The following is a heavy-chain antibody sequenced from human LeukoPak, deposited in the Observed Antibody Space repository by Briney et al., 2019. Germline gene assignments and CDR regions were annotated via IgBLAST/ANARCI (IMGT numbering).Heavy chain of an antibody. CDR2: IYYSGST. Sequence: SETLSLTCTVSGGSISGSSYYWGWIRQPPGKGLECIGTIYYSGSTYYNSSLKSRATISVDTSKNQFSLKLSSVTAADTAVYYCARDGYNPIDYWGQGTLVSVSS. CDR1: GGSISGSSYY. V-gene: IGHV4-39*02. CDR3: ARDGYNPIDY. J-gene: IGHJ4*02. D-gene: IGHD5-24*01.